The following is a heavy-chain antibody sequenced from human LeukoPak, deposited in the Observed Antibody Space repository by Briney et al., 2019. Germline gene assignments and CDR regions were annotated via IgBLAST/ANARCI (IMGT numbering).Heavy chain of an antibody. CDR1: GGSFSGYY. J-gene: IGHJ4*02. CDR3: ASGARGRYFDKAFGY. V-gene: IGHV4-34*01. CDR2: INHSGST. Sequence: SETLSLTCAVYGGSFSGYYWSWIRQPPGKGLEWIGEINHSGSTNYNPSLKSRVTISVDTSKNQFSLKLSSVTAADTAVYYCASGARGRYFDKAFGYWGQGTLVTVSS. D-gene: IGHD3-9*01.